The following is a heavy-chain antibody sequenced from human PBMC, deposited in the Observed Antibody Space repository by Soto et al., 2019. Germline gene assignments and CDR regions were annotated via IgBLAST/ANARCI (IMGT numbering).Heavy chain of an antibody. Sequence: QVQLVQTGAEVKKPGASVKVSCKASGHTFPNYDINWVRQATGQGLERMASMNPNSGNTGYAQRFQGRVTMTRKTLSRPADMALCSLCSVDRAQYHCASPRCYCCSRWHW. CDR2: MNPNSGNT. CDR1: GHTFPNYD. D-gene: IGHD2-15*01. J-gene: IGHJ1*01. CDR3: ASPRCYCCSRWH. V-gene: IGHV1-8*01.